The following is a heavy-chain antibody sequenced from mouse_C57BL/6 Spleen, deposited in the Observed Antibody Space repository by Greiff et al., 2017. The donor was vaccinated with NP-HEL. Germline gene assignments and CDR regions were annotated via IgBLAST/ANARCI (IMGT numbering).Heavy chain of an antibody. D-gene: IGHD1-1*02. J-gene: IGHJ3*01. Sequence: EVHLVASGGGLVKPGGSLKLSCAASGFTFSDYGMHWVRQAPEKGLEWVAYISSGSSTFYYADKVKGRFTISRDNAKNTLFLPMTSLRSEDTAMYDCERDYSWFAYWGQGTLVTVSA. CDR2: ISSGSSTF. V-gene: IGHV5-17*01. CDR1: GFTFSDYG. CDR3: ERDYSWFAY.